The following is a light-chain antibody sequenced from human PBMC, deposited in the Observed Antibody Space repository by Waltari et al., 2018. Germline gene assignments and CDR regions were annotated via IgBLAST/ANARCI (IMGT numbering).Light chain of an antibody. CDR1: QSISSY. CDR3: QKSYSTPRT. Sequence: DIQMTRSPSSLSASVGDRVTITCRASQSISSYVNWYQHKPGKAPKLLIYAASNLQSGVPSRFSGSGSGTDFTLTIRGLQPEDFATYYCQKSYSTPRTFGQGTKVDI. V-gene: IGKV1-39*01. J-gene: IGKJ1*01. CDR2: AAS.